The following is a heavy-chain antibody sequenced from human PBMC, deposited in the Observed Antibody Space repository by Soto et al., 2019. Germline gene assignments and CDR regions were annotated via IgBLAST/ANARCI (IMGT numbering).Heavy chain of an antibody. J-gene: IGHJ4*02. CDR3: MLGSGWKDFDY. D-gene: IGHD3-22*01. CDR1: GGSISSSSYY. Sequence: QLQLQESGPGLVKPSETLSLTCTVSGGSISSSSYYWGWIRQPPGKGLEWIGSIYYSGSTYYNPSLKSRVTISVDTSKNQFSLKLSSVIAADTAVYYCMLGSGWKDFDYWGQGTLVTVSS. V-gene: IGHV4-39*01. CDR2: IYYSGST.